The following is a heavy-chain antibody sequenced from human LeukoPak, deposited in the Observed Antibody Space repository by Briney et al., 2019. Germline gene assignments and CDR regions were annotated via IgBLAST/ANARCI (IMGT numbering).Heavy chain of an antibody. CDR3: AKYDTAMPSFDY. V-gene: IGHV3-23*01. CDR1: GFTFSSYA. J-gene: IGHJ4*02. CDR2: ISGSGGST. D-gene: IGHD5-18*01. Sequence: PGGSLRLSCAASGFTFSSYAMSWVRQAPGKGLEWVSAISGSGGSTYYADSVKGRFTISRDNSKNTLYLQMNSLIAEDTAVYYCAKYDTAMPSFDYWGQGTLVTVSS.